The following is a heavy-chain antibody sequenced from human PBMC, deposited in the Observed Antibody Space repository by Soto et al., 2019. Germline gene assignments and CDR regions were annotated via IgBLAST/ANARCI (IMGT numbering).Heavy chain of an antibody. Sequence: EVQLLESGGGLVQPGGSLRLSCAASGFTFDTFAMSWVRQTPQRGLEWVSAISASGTGTLYTDSVKGRFTISRDDSKNTVYLQMNSLRAEDSAVYYGAKPAQCGSTSCYRVWFDPWGQGTLVTVSS. CDR2: ISASGTGT. J-gene: IGHJ5*02. D-gene: IGHD2-2*02. V-gene: IGHV3-23*01. CDR1: GFTFDTFA. CDR3: AKPAQCGSTSCYRVWFDP.